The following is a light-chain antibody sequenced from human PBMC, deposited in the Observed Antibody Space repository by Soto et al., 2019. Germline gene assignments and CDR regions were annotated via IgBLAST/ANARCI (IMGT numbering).Light chain of an antibody. CDR3: SLYTSSSTVV. V-gene: IGLV2-18*01. CDR1: SSDVGSYNR. Sequence: QSALTQPPSVSGSPGQSVTISCTGTSSDVGSYNRVSWYQQPPGTAPKLMIYEVSNRPSGVPDRFSGSKSGNTASLTISGLQAEDEADYYCSLYTSSSTVVFGGGTKLPS. CDR2: EVS. J-gene: IGLJ2*01.